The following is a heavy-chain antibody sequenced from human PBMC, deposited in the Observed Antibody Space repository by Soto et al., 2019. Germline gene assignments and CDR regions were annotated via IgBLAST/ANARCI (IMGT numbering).Heavy chain of an antibody. CDR1: GFTFRDYA. Sequence: VQLLESGGGLVQPGGSLRISCAASGFTFRDYAMNWVRLSPGKGLEWVSDISGNGDSARHADSVKGRFTISRDNSRNTLYLQMNSLRVDDTAVYYCGKERRGSGWSVCNFWGQGTLVTVSS. J-gene: IGHJ4*02. CDR3: GKERRGSGWSVCNF. CDR2: ISGNGDSA. V-gene: IGHV3-23*01. D-gene: IGHD6-19*01.